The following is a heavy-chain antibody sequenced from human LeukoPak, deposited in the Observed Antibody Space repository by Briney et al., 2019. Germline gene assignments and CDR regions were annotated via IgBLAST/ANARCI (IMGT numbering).Heavy chain of an antibody. Sequence: RGSLRLSCAASGFTFSSYWMSWVRQAPGKGLEWVANIKQDGSEKYYVDSVKGRFTISRDNAKNSLYLQMNSLRAEDTAVYYCASYFGDYAPGEDYWGQGTLVTVSS. J-gene: IGHJ4*02. CDR1: GFTFSSYW. CDR3: ASYFGDYAPGEDY. V-gene: IGHV3-7*03. CDR2: IKQDGSEK. D-gene: IGHD4-17*01.